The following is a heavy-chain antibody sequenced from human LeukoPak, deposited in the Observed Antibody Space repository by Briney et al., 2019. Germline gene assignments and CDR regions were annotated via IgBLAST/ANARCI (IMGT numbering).Heavy chain of an antibody. CDR1: GFTFSSFA. V-gene: IGHV3-23*01. J-gene: IGHJ4*02. CDR2: ISGSGGST. Sequence: GGSLRLSCAASGFTFSSFAMSWVRQAPGKGLEWVSDISGSGGSTYYADSAKGRFTISRDNSKNTLYLQMNSLRAEDTAVYYCAKVGYCSSTSCPNDYWGQGTLVTVSS. CDR3: AKVGYCSSTSCPNDY. D-gene: IGHD2-2*01.